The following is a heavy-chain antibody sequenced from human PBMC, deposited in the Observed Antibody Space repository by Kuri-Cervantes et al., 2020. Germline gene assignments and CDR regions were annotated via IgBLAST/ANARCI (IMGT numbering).Heavy chain of an antibody. J-gene: IGHJ4*02. Sequence: GGSLRLSCAASGFTFSDYYMSWIRQASGKGLEWVSYISSSGSTIYYADSVKGRFTISRDNSKNTLYLQMNSLRAEDTAVYYCARDPIYGGNSGVDYWGQGTLVTVSS. V-gene: IGHV3-11*04. CDR3: ARDPIYGGNSGVDY. D-gene: IGHD4-23*01. CDR1: GFTFSDYY. CDR2: ISSSGSTI.